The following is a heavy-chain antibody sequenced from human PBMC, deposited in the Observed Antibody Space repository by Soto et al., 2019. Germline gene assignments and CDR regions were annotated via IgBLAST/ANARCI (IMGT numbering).Heavy chain of an antibody. J-gene: IGHJ4*02. Sequence: QVQLVQSGAEVKKPGASVKVSCKAFGYTFISYDIAWVQQATGQGLEWMGWMNPNSGITGYAPNFQGRVTMTRDTSISTAYMELSSLRSDDTAVYYCASTFGGVIVNLDSWGQGTLVTVSS. CDR1: GYTFISYD. D-gene: IGHD3-16*02. CDR2: MNPNSGIT. CDR3: ASTFGGVIVNLDS. V-gene: IGHV1-8*01.